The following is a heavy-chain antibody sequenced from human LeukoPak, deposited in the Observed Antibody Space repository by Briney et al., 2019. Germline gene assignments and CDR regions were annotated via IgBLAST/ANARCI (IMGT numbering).Heavy chain of an antibody. CDR3: ARDEYDFWSGHLGPYYYYGMDV. CDR1: GFTFSSYE. V-gene: IGHV3-48*03. J-gene: IGHJ6*02. CDR2: ISSSGSTI. D-gene: IGHD3-3*01. Sequence: PGGSLRLSCAASGFTFSSYEMNWVRQAPGKGLEWVSYISSSGSTIYYADSVKGRFTISRDNAKSSLYLQMNSLRAEDTAVYYCARDEYDFWSGHLGPYYYYGMDVWGQGTTVTVSS.